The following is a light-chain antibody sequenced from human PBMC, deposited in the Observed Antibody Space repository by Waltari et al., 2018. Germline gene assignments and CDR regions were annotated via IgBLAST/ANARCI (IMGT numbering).Light chain of an antibody. J-gene: IGKJ4*01. CDR2: WAS. Sequence: DIVMTQSPDSLAVSLGERATINCKSSQSVLYSSNNKNYIAWYQQKPGQPPKMLIYWASTRESGVPDRFSGSGSGTEFTLTISSLQAEDVAVYYCQQYYSLPTFGGGTKVEIK. V-gene: IGKV4-1*01. CDR1: QSVLYSSNNKNY. CDR3: QQYYSLPT.